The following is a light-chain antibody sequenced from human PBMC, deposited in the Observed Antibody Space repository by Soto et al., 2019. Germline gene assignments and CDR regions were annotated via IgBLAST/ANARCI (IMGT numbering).Light chain of an antibody. J-gene: IGKJ4*01. CDR2: ATS. CDR3: QQYDSSPLT. Sequence: EIVLTQSPGTLSLSPGERATLSCRASQSIRSSHLAWYQQKPGQAPRVLIYATSSRATGIPDRFSGSGSGTDFTLTISRLEPEDFAVYYCQQYDSSPLTFGGGTKVEIK. CDR1: QSIRSSH. V-gene: IGKV3-20*01.